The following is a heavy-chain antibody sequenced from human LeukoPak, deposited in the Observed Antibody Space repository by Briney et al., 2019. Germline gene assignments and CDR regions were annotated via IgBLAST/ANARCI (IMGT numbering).Heavy chain of an antibody. CDR1: GFTVSSNS. V-gene: IGHV3-53*01. CDR2: IYSDNT. J-gene: IGHJ4*02. D-gene: IGHD6-6*01. Sequence: GGSLRLSCTVSGFTVSSNSMSWVRQAPGKGLEWVSFIYSDNTHYSDSVKGRFTISRDNSKNTLYLQMNSLRAEDTAMYYCAKSEFSSSSPPFDYWGQGTLVTVSS. CDR3: AKSEFSSSSPPFDY.